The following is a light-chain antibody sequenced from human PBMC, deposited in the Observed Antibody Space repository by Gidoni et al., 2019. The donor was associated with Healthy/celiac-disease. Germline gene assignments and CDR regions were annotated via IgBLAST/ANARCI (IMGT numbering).Light chain of an antibody. Sequence: QSVLTHPPSASGTPWQRVTISCSGSSSTIGSNTVTWYQQLPGTAPKLLIYSNTQLPSGVPDRFSGSKSGTSASLAISGLQSEDETDYYCAAWDDNLNGVVFGGGTKLTVL. CDR3: AAWDDNLNGVV. V-gene: IGLV1-44*01. CDR1: SSTIGSNT. CDR2: SNT. J-gene: IGLJ2*01.